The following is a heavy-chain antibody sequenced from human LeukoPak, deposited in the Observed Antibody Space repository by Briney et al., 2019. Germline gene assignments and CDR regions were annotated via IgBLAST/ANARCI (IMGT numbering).Heavy chain of an antibody. J-gene: IGHJ4*02. D-gene: IGHD3-10*01. V-gene: IGHV1-2*02. CDR1: GYTFTGYY. Sequence: ASVKVSCKASGYTFTGYYMHWVRQAPGQGLEWMGWINPNSGGTNYAQKFQGRVTMTRDTSISTAYMELSRLRSDDTAAYYCARDSLWFGEFGGCWGQGTLVTVSS. CDR3: ARDSLWFGEFGGC. CDR2: INPNSGGT.